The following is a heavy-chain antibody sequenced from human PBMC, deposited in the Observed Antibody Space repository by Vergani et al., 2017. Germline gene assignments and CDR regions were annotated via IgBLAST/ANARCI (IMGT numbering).Heavy chain of an antibody. CDR1: GYTFTSYG. V-gene: IGHV1-18*04. J-gene: IGHJ4*02. CDR2: ISAYNGNT. CDR3: ARAAYGHLLATVSYFDY. Sequence: QVQLVQSGAEVKKPGASVKVSCKASGYTFTSYGISWVRQAPGQGLEWMGWISAYNGNTNYAQKLQGRVTMTTDTSTSTAYMELRSLRSDDTAVYYCARAAYGHLLATVSYFDYWGQGTLVTVSS. D-gene: IGHD4-17*01.